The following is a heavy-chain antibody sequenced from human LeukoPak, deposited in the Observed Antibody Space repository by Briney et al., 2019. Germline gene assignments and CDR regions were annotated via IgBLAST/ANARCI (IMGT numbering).Heavy chain of an antibody. J-gene: IGHJ5*02. CDR1: GFTFSSYS. CDR2: ISSSSSTI. Sequence: GGSLRLSCAASGFTFSSYSMNWVRQAPGKGLEWVSYISSSSSTIYYADSVKGRFTISRDNAKNSLYLQMNSLRAEDTAVYYCARDPSYNWNDINWFDPWGQGTLVTVSS. V-gene: IGHV3-48*01. D-gene: IGHD1-1*01. CDR3: ARDPSYNWNDINWFDP.